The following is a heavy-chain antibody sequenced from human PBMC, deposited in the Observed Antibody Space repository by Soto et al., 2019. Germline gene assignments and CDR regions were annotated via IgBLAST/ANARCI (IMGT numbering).Heavy chain of an antibody. CDR2: ISSSSSTI. V-gene: IGHV3-48*02. Sequence: GGSLRLSCAASGFTFSSYSMNWVRQAPGKGLEWVSYISSSSSTIYYADSVKGRFTISRDNAKNSLYLQMNSLRDEDTAVYYCARDGGGTIFGVVIPATQNHFDYWGQGTLVTVSS. CDR3: ARDGGGTIFGVVIPATQNHFDY. D-gene: IGHD3-3*01. J-gene: IGHJ4*02. CDR1: GFTFSSYS.